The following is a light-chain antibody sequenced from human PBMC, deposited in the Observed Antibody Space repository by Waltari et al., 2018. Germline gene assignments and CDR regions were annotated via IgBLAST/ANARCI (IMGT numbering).Light chain of an antibody. CDR3: GTWDSSLSGAV. Sequence: QSVLTQPPSVSAAPGPRVTLPCSGGSSNIWNNYVSWYRQFPGTDPKLLIYEKMERPSGMPGGFSGSKSGTSATLDITGRQAGDEADYYCGTWDSSLSGAVFGGGTHLTVL. CDR2: EKM. J-gene: IGLJ7*01. CDR1: SSNIWNNY. V-gene: IGLV1-51*02.